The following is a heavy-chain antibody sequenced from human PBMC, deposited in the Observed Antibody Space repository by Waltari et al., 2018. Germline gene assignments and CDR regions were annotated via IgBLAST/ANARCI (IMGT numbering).Heavy chain of an antibody. V-gene: IGHV1-58*01. Sequence: QMQLVQSGPEVKKPGTSVKVSCKASGFTFTSSAVQWVRQARGQRLEWIGWIVVGSGNTNYAQKFQERVTITRDMSTSTAYMELSSLRSKDTAVYYCAARYCTGGVCYSGFVPWGQGTLVTVSS. D-gene: IGHD2-8*02. J-gene: IGHJ5*02. CDR2: IVVGSGNT. CDR3: AARYCTGGVCYSGFVP. CDR1: GFTFTSSA.